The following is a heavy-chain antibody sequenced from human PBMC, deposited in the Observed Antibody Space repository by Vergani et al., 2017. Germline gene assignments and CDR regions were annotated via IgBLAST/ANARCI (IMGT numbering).Heavy chain of an antibody. CDR3: ARGLLRYFDWLGVDYYYYGMDV. D-gene: IGHD3-9*01. CDR1: GFTFSSYS. CDR2: ISSSSSYI. Sequence: EVQLLESGGGLVQPGGSLRLSCAASGFTFSSYSMNWVRQAPGKGLEWVSSISSSSSYIYYADSVKGRFTISRDNAKNSLYLQMNRLRAEDTAVYYCARGLLRYFDWLGVDYYYYGMDVWGQGTTVTVSS. V-gene: IGHV3-21*01. J-gene: IGHJ6*02.